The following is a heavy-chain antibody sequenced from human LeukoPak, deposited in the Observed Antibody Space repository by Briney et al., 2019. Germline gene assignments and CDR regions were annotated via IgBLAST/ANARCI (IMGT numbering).Heavy chain of an antibody. D-gene: IGHD6-13*01. V-gene: IGHV3-20*04. J-gene: IGHJ4*02. CDR1: GFTFDDYG. CDR2: INWNGCST. CDR3: ARDSSSWYRGDHDY. Sequence: PGGSLRLSCAASGFTFDDYGMSWVRHAPGKGLEWVSGINWNGCSTGYADSVKGRFTISRDNAKNSLYLQMNSLRAEDTALYYCARDSSSWYRGDHDYWGQGTLVTVSS.